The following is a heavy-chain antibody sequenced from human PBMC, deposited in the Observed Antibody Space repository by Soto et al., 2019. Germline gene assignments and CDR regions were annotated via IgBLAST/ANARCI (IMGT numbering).Heavy chain of an antibody. CDR3: ARSSGGNFGIIIEGSNWFDP. Sequence: ASVKVSCKAPGDTFTSYYMHWVRQAPGHGLEWMGVINPNGGSIRFAQKFQGRITMTRDTSRSTVYMELSSLRSDDTAIYYCARSSGGNFGIIIEGSNWFDPWGQGTLVTVSS. V-gene: IGHV1-46*01. J-gene: IGHJ5*02. CDR2: INPNGGSI. CDR1: GDTFTSYY. D-gene: IGHD3-3*01.